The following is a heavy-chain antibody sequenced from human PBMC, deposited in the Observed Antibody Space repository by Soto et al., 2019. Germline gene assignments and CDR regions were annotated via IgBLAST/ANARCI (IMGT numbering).Heavy chain of an antibody. CDR1: GGSISSGGYY. J-gene: IGHJ5*02. CDR2: IYYSGST. D-gene: IGHD4-17*01. V-gene: IGHV4-31*03. Sequence: QVQLQESGPGLVKPSQTLSLTCTVSGGSISSGGYYWSWIRQHPGKGLEWIGYIYYSGSTYYNPSLKSRVTISVDTSKNQFSLKLSSVTAADTAVYYCARAGPDYGDYVGWFDPWGQGTLVTVSS. CDR3: ARAGPDYGDYVGWFDP.